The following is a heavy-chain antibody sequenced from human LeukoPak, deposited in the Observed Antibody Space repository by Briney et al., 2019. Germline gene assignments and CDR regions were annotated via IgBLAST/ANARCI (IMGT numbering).Heavy chain of an antibody. CDR1: GGSISSYY. CDR2: IYYSGST. Sequence: SETLSFTCTVSGGSISSYYWSWIRQPPGKGLEWIGYIYYSGSTNYNPSLKSRVTISVDTSKNQFSLKLSSVTAADTAVYYCARKAAAVTGFDYWGQGTLVTVSS. V-gene: IGHV4-59*12. D-gene: IGHD6-13*01. J-gene: IGHJ4*02. CDR3: ARKAAAVTGFDY.